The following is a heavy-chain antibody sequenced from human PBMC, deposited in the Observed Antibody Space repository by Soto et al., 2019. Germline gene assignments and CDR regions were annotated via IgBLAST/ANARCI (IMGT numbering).Heavy chain of an antibody. V-gene: IGHV4-59*01. Sequence: QVQLQESGPGLVKPSETLSLTCTVSGGSISSYYWSWIRQPPGKGLECIGYIYYSGSTNYNPSLKSRVTRAVDTSKNQFSLKLNSVTAADTAVYYCARLGANAYCGGDCYLDPWGQGTLVTVSA. D-gene: IGHD2-21*02. CDR3: ARLGANAYCGGDCYLDP. CDR1: GGSISSYY. CDR2: IYYSGST. J-gene: IGHJ5*02.